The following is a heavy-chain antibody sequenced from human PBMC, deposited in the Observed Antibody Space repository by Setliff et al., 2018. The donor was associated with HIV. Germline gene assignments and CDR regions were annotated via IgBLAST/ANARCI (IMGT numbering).Heavy chain of an antibody. Sequence: ASVKVSCKTSGYTFTNYAIQWVRQAPGQSLEWMGWINTATGDTNYSQRFQDRFTISRDTSASTAYMDLGSLSSEDTAVYYCARQWNSGTIYYSYYYMDVWGKGTTVTVS. CDR1: GYTFTNYA. CDR3: ARQWNSGTIYYSYYYMDV. CDR2: INTATGDT. V-gene: IGHV1-3*04. J-gene: IGHJ6*03. D-gene: IGHD1-26*01.